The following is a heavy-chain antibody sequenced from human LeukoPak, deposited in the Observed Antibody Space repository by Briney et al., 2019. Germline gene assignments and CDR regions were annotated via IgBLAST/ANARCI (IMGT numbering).Heavy chain of an antibody. J-gene: IGHJ4*02. Sequence: GGSLRLSCAAPGFTFSSSEMNWVRQAPGKGLEWVSYISGSGHKIKYADSVKGRFSISRDNAEQSLYLQMNSLRAEDTAVYYCARGAPRTDWGQGTLVTVSS. CDR1: GFTFSSSE. V-gene: IGHV3-48*03. CDR2: ISGSGHKI. CDR3: ARGAPRTD.